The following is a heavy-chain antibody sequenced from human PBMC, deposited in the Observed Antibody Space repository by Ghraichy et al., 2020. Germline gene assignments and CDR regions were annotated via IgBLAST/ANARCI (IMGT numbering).Heavy chain of an antibody. V-gene: IGHV3-23*01. CDR3: ARGLWKRIYGAGGPFDH. D-gene: IGHD4-17*01. CDR1: GFTFSSYV. CDR2: ISGGGGRT. Sequence: GESLNISCAASGFTFSSYVMNWVRQAPGGGLEWVSGISGGGGRTSYADSVKGRFTISRDNSKNTMYLQMNSLRAEDTAVYYCARGLWKRIYGAGGPFDHWGQGTLVTV. J-gene: IGHJ4*02.